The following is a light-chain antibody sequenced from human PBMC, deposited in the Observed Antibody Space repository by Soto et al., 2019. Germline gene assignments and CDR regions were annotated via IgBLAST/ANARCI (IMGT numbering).Light chain of an antibody. J-gene: IGKJ2*01. V-gene: IGKV3-20*01. CDR2: AAS. CDR1: QSVSGRY. CDR3: QQYGSSSYT. Sequence: EIVLTQSPGPLSLSAGERATLACGGSQSVSGRYLAWYQQKPGQAPRLLLYAASSSATGIPDRFSGTGSGTDFTLTISRLEPEDLAVYYCQQYGSSSYTFAQGTQVDIK.